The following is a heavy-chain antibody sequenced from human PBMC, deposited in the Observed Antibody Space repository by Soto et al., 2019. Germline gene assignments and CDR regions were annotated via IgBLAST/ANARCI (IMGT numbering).Heavy chain of an antibody. J-gene: IGHJ4*02. D-gene: IGHD3-3*01. CDR1: GFTFSSYA. V-gene: IGHV3-23*01. CDR2: ISGSGGST. CDR3: AKGVITIFGVVIINYFDY. Sequence: GSLRLSCAASGFTFSSYAMSWVRQAPGKGLEWVSAISGSGGSTYYADSVKGRFTISRDNSKNTLYLQMNSLRAEDTAVYYCAKGVITIFGVVIINYFDYWGQGTLVTVSS.